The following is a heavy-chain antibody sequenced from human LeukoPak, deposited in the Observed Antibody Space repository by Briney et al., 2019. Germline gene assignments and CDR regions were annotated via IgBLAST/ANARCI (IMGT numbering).Heavy chain of an antibody. CDR2: IDYSGKT. J-gene: IGHJ4*02. D-gene: IGHD2-15*01. CDR1: GGSIGSSCFY. CDR3: ARHCSDGSCYEY. V-gene: IGHV4-39*01. Sequence: SETLSLTCTVSGGSIGSSCFYWGWLRQPPGKGLEWTGSIDYSGKTFYNPSLKSRVTISVDTSKNQFSRKLSSVTAADTAVYYCARHCSDGSCYEYWGQGTLVTVSS.